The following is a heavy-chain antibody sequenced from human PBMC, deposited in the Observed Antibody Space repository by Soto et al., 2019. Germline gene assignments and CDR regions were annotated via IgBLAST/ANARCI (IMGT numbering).Heavy chain of an antibody. V-gene: IGHV2-5*02. Sequence: QITLNESGPTLVKPTQTLTLTCTFSGFSLTTSGVGVGWIRQSPGKAPERLALIYWDDDKRYSPSLKSRLTITKDTSKNQVVLTIANLDTADTATYYCAHRVLRTVFGLVTTTAIYFDFWGQGTPVAVSS. D-gene: IGHD3-3*01. CDR2: IYWDDDK. CDR3: AHRVLRTVFGLVTTTAIYFDF. CDR1: GFSLTTSGVG. J-gene: IGHJ4*02.